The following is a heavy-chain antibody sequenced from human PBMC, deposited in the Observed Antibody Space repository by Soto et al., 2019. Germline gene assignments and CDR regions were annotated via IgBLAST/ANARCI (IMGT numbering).Heavy chain of an antibody. Sequence: GESLKISCKGSGDIFANYWIGWVRQLPGKGLEWMGIIYAGDSDTRYSPSFQGRVTISADKSISTTFLQWSSLEASDPAMYYCATRGQWELLPLDSWGQGTLVTVSS. CDR2: IYAGDSDT. CDR3: ATRGQWELLPLDS. V-gene: IGHV5-51*01. D-gene: IGHD1-26*01. CDR1: GDIFANYW. J-gene: IGHJ4*02.